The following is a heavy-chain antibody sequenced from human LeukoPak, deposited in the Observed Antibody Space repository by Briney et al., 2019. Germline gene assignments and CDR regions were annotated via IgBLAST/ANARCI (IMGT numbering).Heavy chain of an antibody. D-gene: IGHD3-16*01. V-gene: IGHV3-74*01. Sequence: SGESLRLSCAASGFTFTDYWMHWVRQVPGKGLVWVSIINTDTRGTYYADSVKGRFTISRDNAKSILYLQMDSLRAEDTAVCYCARAGAYHFDNWGQGTLVTVSS. CDR3: ARAGAYHFDN. CDR1: GFTFTDYW. CDR2: INTDTRGT. J-gene: IGHJ4*02.